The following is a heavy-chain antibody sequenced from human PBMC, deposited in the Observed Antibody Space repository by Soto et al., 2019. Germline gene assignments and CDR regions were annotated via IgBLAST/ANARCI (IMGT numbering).Heavy chain of an antibody. CDR1: GYTFTSYG. CDR3: AREPSDQFDRPGAFDI. J-gene: IGHJ3*02. V-gene: IGHV1-18*01. Sequence: ASVKVSCKASGYTFTSYGISWVRQAPGQGLEWMGWISAYNGNTNYAQKLQGRVTMTTDTSTSTAYMELRSLRSDDTAVYYCAREPSDQFDRPGAFDIWGQGTMVTVSS. D-gene: IGHD3-9*01. CDR2: ISAYNGNT.